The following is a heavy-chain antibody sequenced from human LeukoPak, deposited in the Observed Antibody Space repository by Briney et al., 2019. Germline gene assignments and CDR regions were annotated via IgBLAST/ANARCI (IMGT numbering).Heavy chain of an antibody. CDR1: GSTFSSYS. D-gene: IGHD6-13*01. J-gene: IGHJ4*02. CDR3: VIAAAGRATDY. V-gene: IGHV3-21*01. CDR2: ISNSSSTI. Sequence: GGSLRLSCAASGSTFSSYSMNWVRQAPGKGLEWVSSISNSSSTIYYADSMNGRFTTSKANAKNSLYLQMNSLRAEDTAVYYCVIAAAGRATDYWGQGTLVTVSS.